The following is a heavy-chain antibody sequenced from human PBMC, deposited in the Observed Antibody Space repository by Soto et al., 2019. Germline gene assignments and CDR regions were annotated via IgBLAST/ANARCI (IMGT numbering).Heavy chain of an antibody. J-gene: IGHJ4*02. CDR2: IKQDGSEK. D-gene: IGHD6-13*01. CDR1: GFTFSSYW. V-gene: IGHV3-7*04. Sequence: EVQLVESGGGLVQPGGSLRLSCAASGFTFSSYWMSWVRQAPGKGLEWVANIKQDGSEKYYVDSVKGRFTISRDNAKNPLYLQMNSLRAKDTALYYCARWVSAAAGGFDYWGQGTLDTVSS. CDR3: ARWVSAAAGGFDY.